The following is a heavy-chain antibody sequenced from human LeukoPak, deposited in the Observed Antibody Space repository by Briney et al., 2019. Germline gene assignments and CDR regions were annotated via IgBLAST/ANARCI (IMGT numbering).Heavy chain of an antibody. J-gene: IGHJ4*02. D-gene: IGHD6-19*01. V-gene: IGHV3-23*01. Sequence: GGSLRLSCAASGFTFSSYAMSWVRQAPGKGLEWVSAISGSGGSTYYADSVKGRFTISRDNSKNTLYLQMNSLRAEDTAVYYCAIRPIAVARLVRSVESYWGQGTLVTVSS. CDR2: ISGSGGST. CDR3: AIRPIAVARLVRSVESY. CDR1: GFTFSSYA.